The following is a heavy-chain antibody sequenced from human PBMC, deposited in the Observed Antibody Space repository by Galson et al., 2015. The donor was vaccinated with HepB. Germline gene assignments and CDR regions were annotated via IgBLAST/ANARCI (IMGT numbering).Heavy chain of an antibody. Sequence: SETLSLTCTVSGDSFSRGSWWTWVRQSPGKGLEWIGEISSTGTTNYNPSLHNRVSISVDQSRKEVALSLTTAIVADTAIYYCATGVDIELLSNSSRLRRLGYWGQGTLVTVSS. CDR3: ATGVDIELLSNSSRLRRLGY. CDR1: GDSFSRGSW. D-gene: IGHD5/OR15-5a*01. J-gene: IGHJ4*02. CDR2: ISSTGTT. V-gene: IGHV4-4*02.